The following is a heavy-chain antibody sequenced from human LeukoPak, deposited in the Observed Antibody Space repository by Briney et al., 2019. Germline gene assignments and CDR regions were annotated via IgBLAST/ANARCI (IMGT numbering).Heavy chain of an antibody. CDR3: ARVLEYCSGGSCYAGFDY. CDR1: GGSFSGYY. D-gene: IGHD2-15*01. CDR2: INHSGST. Sequence: PSETLSLTCAVYGGSFSGYYWSWIRQPPGKGLEWIGEINHSGSTNYNPSLKSRVTISVDTSKNQFSLKLSSVTAADTAVYYCARVLEYCSGGSCYAGFDYWGQGTLVTVSS. V-gene: IGHV4-34*01. J-gene: IGHJ4*02.